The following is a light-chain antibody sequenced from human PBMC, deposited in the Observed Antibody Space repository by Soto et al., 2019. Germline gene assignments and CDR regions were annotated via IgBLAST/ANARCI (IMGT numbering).Light chain of an antibody. Sequence: RMTQSASALSASTGDRVTITCRASQGISSYLAWYQQKPGKVPKLLISGISTLQSGVPSRFSGSGYGTEFTLTISNLQPEDVATYYCQKYNTAPLTFGGGTKVDIK. CDR2: GIS. CDR1: QGISSY. J-gene: IGKJ4*01. CDR3: QKYNTAPLT. V-gene: IGKV1-27*01.